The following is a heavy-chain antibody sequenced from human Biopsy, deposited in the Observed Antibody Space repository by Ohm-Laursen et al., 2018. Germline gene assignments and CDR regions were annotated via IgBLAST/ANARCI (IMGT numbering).Heavy chain of an antibody. CDR1: GGSITADF. CDR2: RFHSGSP. Sequence: GTLSLTCTVSGGSITADFWTWIRQTPGERLEWIGYRFHSGSPMYNPSLKSRVTISVDTSKSQSSLTLPSVTAADTAVYYCVRLNRRGNIIFFDYWGRGTLVTVSS. D-gene: IGHD3/OR15-3a*01. CDR3: VRLNRRGNIIFFDY. J-gene: IGHJ4*02. V-gene: IGHV4-59*08.